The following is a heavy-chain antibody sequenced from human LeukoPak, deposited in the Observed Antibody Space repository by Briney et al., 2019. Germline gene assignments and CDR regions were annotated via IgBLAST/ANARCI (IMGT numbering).Heavy chain of an antibody. V-gene: IGHV3-30*04. Sequence: GGSLRLSCAASGFTFSTYTMHWVRQAPVKGLEWVAVAVISYGGNNKYYADSVKGRFTISRDNSKNTLYLQITSLRAEDTAVYYCARGDSSSWSSNYFYYYMDVWGKGTTVTVSS. J-gene: IGHJ6*03. D-gene: IGHD6-13*01. CDR1: GFTFSTYT. CDR3: ARGDSSSWSSNYFYYYMDV. CDR2: ISYGGNNK.